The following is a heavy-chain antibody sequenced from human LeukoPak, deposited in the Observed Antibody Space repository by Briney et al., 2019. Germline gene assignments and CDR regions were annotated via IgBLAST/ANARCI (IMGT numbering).Heavy chain of an antibody. V-gene: IGHV3-30-3*01. CDR1: GFTFSSYA. Sequence: GRCLRLSCAASGFTFSSYAMHWVRQAPGKGLEWVAVISYDGSNKYYADSVKGRFTISRDNTKNSLYLQMSSLKTEDTALYYCAKDIGIALRGATFENWGQGTLVTVSS. J-gene: IGHJ4*02. CDR3: AKDIGIALRGATFEN. D-gene: IGHD3-10*01. CDR2: ISYDGSNK.